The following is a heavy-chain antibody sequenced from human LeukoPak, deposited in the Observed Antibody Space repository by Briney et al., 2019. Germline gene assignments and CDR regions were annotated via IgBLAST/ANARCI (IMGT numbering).Heavy chain of an antibody. CDR2: IDYSGNT. Sequence: SETLSLTCTVSGGSVNSYYWSWIRQPPGKGLEWLGYIDYSGNTNYSPSLQSRLTISVDTSKKQFSLRLRSVTAADTATYYCASAYCGGDCTPYWYFDLWGRGTLVTVSS. J-gene: IGHJ2*01. D-gene: IGHD2-21*02. V-gene: IGHV4-59*02. CDR1: GGSVNSYY. CDR3: ASAYCGGDCTPYWYFDL.